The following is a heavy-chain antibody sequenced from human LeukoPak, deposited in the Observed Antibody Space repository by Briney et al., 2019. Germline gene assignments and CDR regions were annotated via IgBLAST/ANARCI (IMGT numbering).Heavy chain of an antibody. Sequence: PGGSLRLSCAASGFSFSDSALHWVRQASGKGLEWVGRIRSELSGYVTAYAASVKGRFTISRDDSKNTAYLQMNSLETEDTAVYYCTRHLEDDDYGDFNDYWGQGILITVSS. CDR1: GFSFSDSA. CDR3: TRHLEDDDYGDFNDY. J-gene: IGHJ4*02. CDR2: IRSELSGYVT. V-gene: IGHV3-73*01. D-gene: IGHD4-17*01.